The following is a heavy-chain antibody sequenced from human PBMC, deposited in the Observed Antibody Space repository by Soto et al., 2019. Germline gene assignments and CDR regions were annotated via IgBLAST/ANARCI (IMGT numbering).Heavy chain of an antibody. Sequence: VQLVDSGGGVVQPGGSLRLSCAASGFTFSIYSMNWIRQAPGKGLEWVSYINRGGTAMYYADSVKGRFTVSRDDVKNSLYLEMNSLRDEDTAVYYCVRDFDWNFDYWGQGTLVTVTS. CDR3: VRDFDWNFDY. CDR1: GFTFSIYS. CDR2: INRGGTAM. J-gene: IGHJ4*02. D-gene: IGHD3-9*01. V-gene: IGHV3-48*02.